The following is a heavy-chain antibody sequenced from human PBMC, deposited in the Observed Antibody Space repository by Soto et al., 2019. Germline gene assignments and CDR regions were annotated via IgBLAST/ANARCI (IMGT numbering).Heavy chain of an antibody. J-gene: IGHJ5*02. V-gene: IGHV4-34*01. CDR1: GGSFSGYY. CDR2: INHSGST. CDR3: ARGGLEVLRYKKTQNWFDP. D-gene: IGHD3-9*01. Sequence: PSETLSLTCAVYGGSFSGYYWSWIRQPPGKGLEWIGEINHSGSTNYNPSLKSRVTISVDTSKNQFSLKLSSVTAADTAVYYCARGGLEVLRYKKTQNWFDPWGQGTLVTVSS.